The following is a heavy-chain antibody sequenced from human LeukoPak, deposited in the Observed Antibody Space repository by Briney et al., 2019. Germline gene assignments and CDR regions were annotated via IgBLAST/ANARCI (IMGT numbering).Heavy chain of an antibody. Sequence: GGSLRLSCAASGFTFSNYWMHWVRQAPGKGLEWVSRINERATIISYADSVKGRFTISRENARNTLYLQMNSLTAEDTAVYYCLRDPILVLTPGDHLDPWGQGTLVPVSS. CDR1: GFTFSNYW. D-gene: IGHD2-21*02. V-gene: IGHV3-74*01. CDR2: INERATII. J-gene: IGHJ5*01. CDR3: LRDPILVLTPGDHLDP.